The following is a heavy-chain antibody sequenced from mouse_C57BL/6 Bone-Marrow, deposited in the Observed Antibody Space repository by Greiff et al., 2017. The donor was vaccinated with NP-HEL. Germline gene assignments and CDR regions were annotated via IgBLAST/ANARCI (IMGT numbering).Heavy chain of an antibody. Sequence: VQLQQSGAELARPVASVKLSCKASGYTFTSYGISWVKQRTGQGLEWIGEIYPRSGNTYYNEKFKGKATLTADKSSSTAYMALRSLTSEDAAVYFCASTEVVAPFDYWGQGTTLTVSS. J-gene: IGHJ2*01. CDR2: IYPRSGNT. V-gene: IGHV1-81*01. CDR1: GYTFTSYG. D-gene: IGHD1-1*01. CDR3: ASTEVVAPFDY.